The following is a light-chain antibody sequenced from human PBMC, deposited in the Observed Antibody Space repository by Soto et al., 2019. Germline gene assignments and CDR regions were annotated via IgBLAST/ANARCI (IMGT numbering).Light chain of an antibody. Sequence: QSVLTQPASVSGSPGQSITISCTGTSSDVGGYNYVSWYQQNPGKAPKLMIYDVSNRPSEVSNRFSGSKSGNTASLTISGLQADDEADYYCSSYTSSSTLVFGGGTKLTVL. V-gene: IGLV2-14*01. J-gene: IGLJ2*01. CDR3: SSYTSSSTLV. CDR1: SSDVGGYNY. CDR2: DVS.